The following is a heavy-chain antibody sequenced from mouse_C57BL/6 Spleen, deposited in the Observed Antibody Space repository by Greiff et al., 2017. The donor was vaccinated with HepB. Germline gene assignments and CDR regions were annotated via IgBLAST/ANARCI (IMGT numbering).Heavy chain of an antibody. J-gene: IGHJ3*01. CDR3: ARGDYYGSSYHFAY. D-gene: IGHD1-1*01. CDR2: INPSNGGT. CDR1: GYTFTSYW. Sequence: VQPQQSGTELVKPGASVKLSCKASGYTFTSYWMHWVKQRPGQGLEWIGNINPSNGGTNYNEKFKSKATLTVDKSSSTTYMQLSSLTSEDSAVYYCARGDYYGSSYHFAYWGQGTLVTVSA. V-gene: IGHV1-53*01.